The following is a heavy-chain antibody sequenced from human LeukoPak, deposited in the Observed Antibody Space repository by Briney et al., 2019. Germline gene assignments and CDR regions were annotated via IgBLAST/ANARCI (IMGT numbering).Heavy chain of an antibody. D-gene: IGHD2-2*01. CDR1: GGSISSYY. Sequence: SETLSLTCTVSGGSISSYYWSWIRQPPGKGLEWIGYIYYSGSTNYNPSLKSRVTISVDTSKNQFSLKLSSVTAADTAVYYCARDNTLGYCSSTSCPHPGGAFDIWGQGTMVTVSS. V-gene: IGHV4-59*01. J-gene: IGHJ3*02. CDR3: ARDNTLGYCSSTSCPHPGGAFDI. CDR2: IYYSGST.